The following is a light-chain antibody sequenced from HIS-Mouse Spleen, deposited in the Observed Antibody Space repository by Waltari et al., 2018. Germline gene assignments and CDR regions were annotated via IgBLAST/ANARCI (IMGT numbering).Light chain of an antibody. J-gene: IGLJ3*02. Sequence: SVLPQPPSVSGAPGQRVTIPCPGRSPTIRDGYDVHCYQQLPGTAPNLLIYGNSNRPSGVPDRFSGSKSGTSASLAITGLQAEDEADYYCQSYDSSLSGSVFGGGTKLTVL. V-gene: IGLV1-40*01. CDR1: SPTIRDGYD. CDR2: GNS. CDR3: QSYDSSLSGSV.